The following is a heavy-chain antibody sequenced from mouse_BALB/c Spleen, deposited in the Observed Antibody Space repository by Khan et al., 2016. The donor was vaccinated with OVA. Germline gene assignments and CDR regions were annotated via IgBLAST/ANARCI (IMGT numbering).Heavy chain of an antibody. D-gene: IGHD1-1*01. CDR3: ARVYVGDFDY. CDR1: GYSITSDYA. J-gene: IGHJ2*01. Sequence: EVKLLESGPGLVKPSQSLSLTCTVTGYSITSDYAWNWIRKFPGNKMEWMGYISYSGNTNYNPSLKSRISINRDTSKNQFFLQLNSVTTEDTATYYCARVYVGDFDYWGQSTTLPVSS. CDR2: ISYSGNT. V-gene: IGHV3-2*02.